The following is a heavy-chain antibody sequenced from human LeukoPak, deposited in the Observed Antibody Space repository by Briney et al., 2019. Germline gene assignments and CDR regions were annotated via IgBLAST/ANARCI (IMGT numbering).Heavy chain of an antibody. CDR1: GFTFSSYS. CDR3: ARDLGGGFDY. Sequence: PGGSLRLSCAASGFTFSSYSMNWVRQAPGKGVEWVSSISSSSSYIYYADSVKGRFTISRDNAKNSLYLQMNSLRAEDTAVYYCARDLGGGFDYWGQGTLVTVSS. J-gene: IGHJ4*02. CDR2: ISSSSSYI. D-gene: IGHD3-16*01. V-gene: IGHV3-21*01.